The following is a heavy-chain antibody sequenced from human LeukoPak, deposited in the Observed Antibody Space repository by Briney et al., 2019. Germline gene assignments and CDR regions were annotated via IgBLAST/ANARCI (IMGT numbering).Heavy chain of an antibody. CDR2: ISGSGGST. Sequence: GGSLRLSCAASGFTFSSYAMSWVRQAPGKELEWVSAISGSGGSTYYADSVKGRFTISRDNSKNTLYLQMNSLRAEDTAVYYCAKRELAGYSSGWCGFGRAYYGMDVWGQGTTVTVSS. J-gene: IGHJ6*02. V-gene: IGHV3-23*01. D-gene: IGHD6-19*01. CDR1: GFTFSSYA. CDR3: AKRELAGYSSGWCGFGRAYYGMDV.